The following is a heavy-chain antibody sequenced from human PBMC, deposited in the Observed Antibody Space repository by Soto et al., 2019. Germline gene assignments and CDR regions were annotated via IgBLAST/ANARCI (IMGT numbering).Heavy chain of an antibody. CDR3: ARVRSGSYSGQLDY. D-gene: IGHD1-26*01. V-gene: IGHV3-74*01. CDR1: GFTFSNYW. Sequence: GGSLRLSCAASGFTFSNYWMHWVRQAPGKGLVWVSRISSDGSDTTYADSVKGRFTISRDNAKNTLYLQMNSLRAEDTAVYYCARVRSGSYSGQLDYWGQGTLVTVSS. CDR2: ISSDGSDT. J-gene: IGHJ4*02.